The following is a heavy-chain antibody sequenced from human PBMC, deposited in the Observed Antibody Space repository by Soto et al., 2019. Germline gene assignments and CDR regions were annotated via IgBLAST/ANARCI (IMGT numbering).Heavy chain of an antibody. Sequence: SETLSLTCTVSGGSISSGTYYWSWIRQHPGKGLEWIGYIYYRGSTYYNPSLKSRVTISVDTSKNQFSLRLSSVTAADTAVYYCARHIHSYYYYYYGMDVWGQGTTVTVSS. J-gene: IGHJ6*02. CDR1: GGSISSGTYY. V-gene: IGHV4-31*03. D-gene: IGHD2-21*01. CDR3: ARHIHSYYYYYYGMDV. CDR2: IYYRGST.